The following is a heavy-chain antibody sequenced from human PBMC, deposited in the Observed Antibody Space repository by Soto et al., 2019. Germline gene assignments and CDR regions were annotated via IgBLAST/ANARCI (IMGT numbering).Heavy chain of an antibody. J-gene: IGHJ6*02. V-gene: IGHV4-30-4*02. CDR1: GGSISSSRYY. D-gene: IGHD3-10*01. Sequence: SETLSLTCTVSGGSISSSRYYWSWLRQPTGEALEWIRYIHYSGSTYYNASLKSRVTLSVDTSKNQCSLKLSSVTAADTAVYYCATNTYYYGSGSYSYYYYGMDVWGQGTTVTVSS. CDR2: IHYSGST. CDR3: ATNTYYYGSGSYSYYYYGMDV.